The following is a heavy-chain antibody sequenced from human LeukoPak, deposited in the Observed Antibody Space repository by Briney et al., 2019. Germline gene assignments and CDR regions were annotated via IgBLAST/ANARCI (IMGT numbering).Heavy chain of an antibody. CDR3: KGPEHLPTYFDH. CDR2: IWPSGST. D-gene: IGHD2-21*01. Sequence: SETLSLTCSVSGGSISSGPYFWSWIRQSPGQGLEWIGYIWPSGSTNYNPSLSGRVAISLDKSRNHFTLMVTAATAADTAFCARKGPEHLPTYFDHWGRGILVTVSS. CDR1: GGSISSGPYF. J-gene: IGHJ4*02. V-gene: IGHV4-30-2*06.